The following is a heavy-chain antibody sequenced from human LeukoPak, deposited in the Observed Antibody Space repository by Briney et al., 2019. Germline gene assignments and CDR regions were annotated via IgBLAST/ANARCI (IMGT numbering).Heavy chain of an antibody. CDR1: GFTFSSYSMN. D-gene: IGHD2-15*01. J-gene: IGHJ5*02. CDR2: IYYSGST. Sequence: GSLRLSCAASGFTFSSYSMNWVRQAPGKGLEWIGSIYYSGSTYYNPSLKSRVTISVDTSKNQFSLKLSSVTAADTAVYYCARLSCSGGSCYSSWFDPWGQGTLVTVSS. CDR3: ARLSCSGGSCYSSWFDP. V-gene: IGHV4-39*07.